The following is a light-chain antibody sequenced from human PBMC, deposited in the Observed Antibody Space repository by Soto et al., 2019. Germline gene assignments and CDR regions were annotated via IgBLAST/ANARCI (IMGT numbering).Light chain of an antibody. CDR3: QQRSNWPWT. V-gene: IGKV3-11*01. CDR2: DAS. J-gene: IGKJ1*01. CDR1: HSVSSY. Sequence: EIVLTHSPATRSVSPLERATRAWGTIHSVSSYLAWYQQKPGQAPRLLIYDASNRATGIPARFSGSGSGTDFTLTISSLEPEDFAVYYCQQRSNWPWTFGQGTKVDI.